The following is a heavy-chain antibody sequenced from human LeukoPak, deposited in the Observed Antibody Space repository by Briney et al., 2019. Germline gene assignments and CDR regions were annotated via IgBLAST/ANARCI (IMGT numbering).Heavy chain of an antibody. CDR2: IYSGGST. CDR3: AKDRGYSYGISEY. J-gene: IGHJ4*02. CDR1: GFTVSSNY. D-gene: IGHD5-18*01. V-gene: IGHV3-53*01. Sequence: GSLRLSCAASGFTVSSNYMSWVRQAPGKGLEWVSVIYSGGSTYYADSVKGRFTISRDNSKNTLYLQMNSLRAEDTAVYYCAKDRGYSYGISEYWGQGTLVTVSS.